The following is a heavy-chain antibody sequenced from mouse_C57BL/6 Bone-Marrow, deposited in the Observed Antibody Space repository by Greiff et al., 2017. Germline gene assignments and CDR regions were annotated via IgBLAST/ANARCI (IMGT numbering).Heavy chain of an antibody. Sequence: VQLQQPGAELVRPGSSVKLSCKASGYTFTSYWMDWVKQRPGQGLEWIGNIYPSDSETHYNQKFKDKATLTVDKSSRTAYMQLSSLTSEDSAVYYCARFYPIFDYWGQGTTLTVSS. D-gene: IGHD2-1*01. CDR2: IYPSDSET. CDR3: ARFYPIFDY. V-gene: IGHV1-61*01. J-gene: IGHJ2*01. CDR1: GYTFTSYW.